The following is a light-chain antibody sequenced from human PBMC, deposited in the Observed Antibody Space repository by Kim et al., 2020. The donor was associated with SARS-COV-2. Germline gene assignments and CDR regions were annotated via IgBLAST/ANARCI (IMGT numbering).Light chain of an antibody. Sequence: ASVGDRVTITCRASQDISGYLAWYQQKPGKAPELLIFAASSLQSGVPSRFSGSGFGTDFTLTINSLQPEDFATYYCQQLHGYPLTFAGGTKVDIK. CDR2: AAS. CDR3: QQLHGYPLT. J-gene: IGKJ4*01. CDR1: QDISGY. V-gene: IGKV1-9*01.